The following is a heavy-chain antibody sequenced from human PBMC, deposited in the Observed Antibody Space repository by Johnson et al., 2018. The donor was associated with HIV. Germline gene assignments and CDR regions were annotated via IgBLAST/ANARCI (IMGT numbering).Heavy chain of an antibody. V-gene: IGHV3-30*04. D-gene: IGHD3-22*01. CDR3: AGSTLDITMIVVVPDAFDI. CDR1: GFTFSSYA. CDR2: ISYDGSNK. J-gene: IGHJ3*02. Sequence: VQLVESGGGVVQPGRSLRLSCAASGFTFSSYAMHSVRQAPGKGLEWVAVISYDGSNKYYADSVKGRFTISRDNSKNTLYLQMNSLRAEDTAVYYCAGSTLDITMIVVVPDAFDIWGQGTMVTVSS.